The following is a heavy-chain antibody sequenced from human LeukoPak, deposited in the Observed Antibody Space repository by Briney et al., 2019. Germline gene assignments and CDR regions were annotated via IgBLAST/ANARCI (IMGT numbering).Heavy chain of an antibody. V-gene: IGHV3-30*18. Sequence: GGSLRLSCAASGFTFSSYGMHWVRQAPGNWLEWVADISYDGSNKYYADSVKGRFTISRDNSKNTLYLQMNSLRAEDTAVYYCAKDYRSRHGYYDILTGYYYYGMDVWGKGTTVTVSS. CDR2: ISYDGSNK. J-gene: IGHJ6*04. CDR3: AKDYRSRHGYYDILTGYYYYGMDV. D-gene: IGHD3-9*01. CDR1: GFTFSSYG.